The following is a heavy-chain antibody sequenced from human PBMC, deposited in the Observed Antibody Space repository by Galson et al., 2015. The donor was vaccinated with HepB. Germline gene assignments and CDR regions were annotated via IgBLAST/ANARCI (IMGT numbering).Heavy chain of an antibody. CDR2: ISAYNDNT. J-gene: IGHJ4*02. CDR1: GYTFTSYG. Sequence: QSGAEVKKPGTSVKVSCKASGYTFTSYGISWVRQAPGQGLEWMGWISAYNDNTNYAQKLQGRVTMTTDTSTSTAYMELRSLRSDDTAVYYCARDIGITMVRGVIIEPTDYWGQGTLVTVSS. CDR3: ARDIGITMVRGVIIEPTDY. D-gene: IGHD3-10*01. V-gene: IGHV1-18*01.